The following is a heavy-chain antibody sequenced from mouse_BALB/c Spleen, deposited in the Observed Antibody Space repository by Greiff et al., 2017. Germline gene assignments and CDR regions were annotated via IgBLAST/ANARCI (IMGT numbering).Heavy chain of an antibody. Sequence: VQLKQSGGGLVKPGGSLKLSCAASGFTFSSYAMSWVRQSPEKRLEWVAEISSGGSYTYYPDTVTGRFTISRDNAKNTLYLEMSSLRSEDTAMYYCARDRGYNYFDYWGQGTTLTVSS. CDR3: ARDRGYNYFDY. V-gene: IGHV5-9-4*01. CDR2: ISSGGSYT. J-gene: IGHJ2*01. CDR1: GFTFSSYA. D-gene: IGHD2-2*01.